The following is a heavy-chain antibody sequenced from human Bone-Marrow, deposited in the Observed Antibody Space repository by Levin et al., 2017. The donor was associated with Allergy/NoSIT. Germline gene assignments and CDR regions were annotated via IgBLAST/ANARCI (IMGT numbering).Heavy chain of an antibody. CDR1: GFAFSSYA. V-gene: IGHV3-23*01. Sequence: GASVKVSCAASGFAFSSYAMSWVRQAPGKGLEWVSAISGSGDSTYYADSVKGRFTISRDNSKNTLYLQMNSLRAEDTAVYYCAKDHSSSWPRRAFEIWGQGTMVTVSS. CDR2: ISGSGDST. D-gene: IGHD6-13*01. J-gene: IGHJ3*02. CDR3: AKDHSSSWPRRAFEI.